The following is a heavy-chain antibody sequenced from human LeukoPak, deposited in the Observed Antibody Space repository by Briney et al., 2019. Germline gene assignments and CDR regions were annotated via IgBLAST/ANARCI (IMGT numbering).Heavy chain of an antibody. Sequence: ASVKVSCKASGYTFTSYAMHWVRQAPGQRLEWMGWINAGNGNTKYSQKFQGRVTITRDTSASTAYMELSSLRSEDTAVYYCARDGPSNLHETTGWFDPWGQGTLVTVSS. V-gene: IGHV1-3*01. CDR2: INAGNGNT. CDR1: GYTFTSYA. D-gene: IGHD4-17*01. CDR3: ARDGPSNLHETTGWFDP. J-gene: IGHJ5*02.